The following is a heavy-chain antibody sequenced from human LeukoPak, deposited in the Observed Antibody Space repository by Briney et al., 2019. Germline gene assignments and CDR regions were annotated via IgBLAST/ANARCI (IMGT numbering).Heavy chain of an antibody. CDR3: ARVVPDGYSDY. D-gene: IGHD5-24*01. CDR1: GDSISSYY. J-gene: IGHJ4*02. V-gene: IGHV4-59*01. Sequence: ASETLSLTCTVSGDSISSYYWSWIRQPPGRGLEWIGYIYYSGSPTQYNPSLKSRVTISVDTSKSQFSLNLSSVTAADTAVYYCARVVPDGYSDYWGQGTLVTVSS. CDR2: IYYSGSPT.